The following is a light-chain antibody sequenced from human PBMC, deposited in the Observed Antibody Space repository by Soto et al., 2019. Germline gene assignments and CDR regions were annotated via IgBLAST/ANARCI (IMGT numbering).Light chain of an antibody. CDR1: RGISDS. CDR2: AAS. V-gene: IGKV1-9*01. CDR3: QRLKSFPYN. Sequence: IQLTQSPSSLSASVGDRVTITCRASRGISDSLAWYQQKPGKAPNLLIYAASTLQSGVPSRFSGRGSGTDFTLTIPSLQPEYSSTYFCQRLKSFPYNFGQGLRLEI. J-gene: IGKJ2*01.